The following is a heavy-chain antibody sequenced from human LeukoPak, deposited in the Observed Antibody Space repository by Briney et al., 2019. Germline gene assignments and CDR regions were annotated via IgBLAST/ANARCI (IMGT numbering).Heavy chain of an antibody. CDR1: GGTFSSYA. D-gene: IGHD3-16*02. J-gene: IGHJ3*01. CDR3: AREGVYSPDPSSYHRHAFDV. CDR2: IIPIFGTA. Sequence: VASVKVSCKASGGTFSSYAISWVRQAPGQGLEWMGGIIPIFGTANYAQKFQGRVTITTDESTSTAYMELSSLRSEDTAVYYCAREGVYSPDPSSYHRHAFDVWGKGTVVIVSS. V-gene: IGHV1-69*05.